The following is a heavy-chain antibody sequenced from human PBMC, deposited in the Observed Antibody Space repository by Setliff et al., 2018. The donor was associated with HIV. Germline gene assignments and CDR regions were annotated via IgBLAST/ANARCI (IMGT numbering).Heavy chain of an antibody. CDR1: GGSLSGYY. D-gene: IGHD3-22*01. Sequence: SETLSLTCAVYGGSLSGYYWSWIRQAPGKGLEWIGEINHRGRTRYNPSLKSRVTISVETSKNQFSLRVNSVTAADTAFYYCARHDSGGYYSLDYWGQGTLVTVSS. J-gene: IGHJ4*02. CDR2: INHRGRT. V-gene: IGHV4-34*01. CDR3: ARHDSGGYYSLDY.